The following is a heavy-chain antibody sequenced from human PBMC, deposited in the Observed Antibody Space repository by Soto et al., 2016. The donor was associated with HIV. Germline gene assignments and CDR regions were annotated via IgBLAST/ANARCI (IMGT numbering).Heavy chain of an antibody. CDR2: IYSSGST. Sequence: QLQLQESGPGLVKPSETLSLTCTVSGDSVETTSYYWGWIRQSPGKGLEWIGSIYSSGSTYWNPSLKSRLIIAIDTSKNQFSLTLTSVTAADTAIYYCARHGVTVFSGWFDPWGQGXPGPPSPQ. J-gene: IGHJ5*02. CDR1: GDSVETTSYY. V-gene: IGHV4-39*01. CDR3: ARHGVTVFSGWFDP. D-gene: IGHD2-21*02.